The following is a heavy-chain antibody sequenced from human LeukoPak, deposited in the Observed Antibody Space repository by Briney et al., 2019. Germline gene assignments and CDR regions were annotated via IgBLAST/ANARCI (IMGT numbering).Heavy chain of an antibody. D-gene: IGHD5-24*01. CDR3: AREEMAVSGYFDY. CDR2: ISSGGGT. Sequence: GGSLRLSCAASGFTVSSNYMSWARQAPGKGLEWVSLISSGGGTYYADSVKGRFTISRDNSKSMVYLQMNSLRADDTAVYYCAREEMAVSGYFDYWGQGILVTVSS. J-gene: IGHJ4*02. V-gene: IGHV3-53*01. CDR1: GFTVSSNY.